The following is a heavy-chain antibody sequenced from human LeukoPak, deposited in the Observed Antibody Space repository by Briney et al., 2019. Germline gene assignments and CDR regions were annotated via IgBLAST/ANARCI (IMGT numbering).Heavy chain of an antibody. D-gene: IGHD1-7*01. V-gene: IGHV3-23*01. CDR1: GLILSDNA. CDR3: VKRGWGTTFHI. CDR2: ISDSGDST. J-gene: IGHJ3*02. Sequence: GGPQRLLYVASGLILSDNAMIWVSHAPGKGPERVSSISDSGDSTYYPDSVKGRFTISRDNSKNTLYLQMNSLCDEDTALYYCVKRGWGTTFHIWGQGTMVTVSS.